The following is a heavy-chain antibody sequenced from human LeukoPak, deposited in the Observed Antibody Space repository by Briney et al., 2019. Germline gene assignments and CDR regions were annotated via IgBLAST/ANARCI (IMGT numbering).Heavy chain of an antibody. D-gene: IGHD2-15*01. CDR2: IRYDGSNE. Sequence: GGSLRLSCAASGFTFSSYGMHWVRQAPGKGLEWVAFIRYDGSNEYYADSVKGRFTISRDTSKNTLYLQMNSLRAEDTAVYYCAKGQGCSGGSCYLDYWGQGTLVTVSS. CDR1: GFTFSSYG. CDR3: AKGQGCSGGSCYLDY. J-gene: IGHJ4*02. V-gene: IGHV3-30*02.